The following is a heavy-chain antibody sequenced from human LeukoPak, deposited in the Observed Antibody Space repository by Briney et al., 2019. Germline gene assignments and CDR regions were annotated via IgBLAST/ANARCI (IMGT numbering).Heavy chain of an antibody. Sequence: GGSLRLSCAASGFTFGDYGMTWVRQLPGKGLEWVSGINRDGGDAHYADSVKGRFTISRNNAKNSLYLQMNSLRAEDTALYYCARGHFGDHAFDYWGQGSLVTVSS. CDR3: ARGHFGDHAFDY. D-gene: IGHD4-17*01. CDR1: GFTFGDYG. CDR2: INRDGGDA. V-gene: IGHV3-20*04. J-gene: IGHJ4*02.